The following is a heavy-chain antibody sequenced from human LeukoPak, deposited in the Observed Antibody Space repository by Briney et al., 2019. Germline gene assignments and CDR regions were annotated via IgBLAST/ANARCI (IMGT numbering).Heavy chain of an antibody. V-gene: IGHV1-24*01. CDR2: FDPEDGET. CDR3: AIGLGSQWELPLENYYYGMDA. CDR1: GYTLTELS. Sequence: ASVKVSCKVSGYTLTELSIHWVRQAPGKGLEWMGGFDPEDGETLYAQMFQGRVTMTEDTSTDTVYMELSSLRSEDTAVYYCAIGLGSQWELPLENYYYGMDAWGQGTTVTVSS. J-gene: IGHJ6*02. D-gene: IGHD1-26*01.